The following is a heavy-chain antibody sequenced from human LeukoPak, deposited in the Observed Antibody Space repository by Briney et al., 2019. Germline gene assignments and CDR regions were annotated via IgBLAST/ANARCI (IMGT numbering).Heavy chain of an antibody. CDR2: ISAYNGNT. D-gene: IGHD5-18*01. V-gene: IGHV1-18*01. CDR3: AREGGYSYGRVPLDY. J-gene: IGHJ4*02. Sequence: ASVNVSCKASGYTFTSDGISWVRQAPGQGLEGMGLISAYNGNTNYAQKLQGRVTMTTDTSTSTAYMELRSLRSDDTAVYYCAREGGYSYGRVPLDYWGQGTLVTVSS. CDR1: GYTFTSDG.